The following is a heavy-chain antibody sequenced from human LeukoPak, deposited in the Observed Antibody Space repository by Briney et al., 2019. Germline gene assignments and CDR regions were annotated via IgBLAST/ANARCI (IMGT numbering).Heavy chain of an antibody. D-gene: IGHD3-16*01. CDR1: GGSISSSNW. CDR3: ARLANLGGENLIDY. V-gene: IGHV4-4*02. J-gene: IGHJ4*02. Sequence: SGTLSLTCAVSGGSISSSNWWSWVRQPPGKGLEWIGYIYYSGSTYYNPSLKSRVTISVDTSKNQFSLKLSSVTAADTAMYYCARLANLGGENLIDYWGQGTLVTVSS. CDR2: IYYSGST.